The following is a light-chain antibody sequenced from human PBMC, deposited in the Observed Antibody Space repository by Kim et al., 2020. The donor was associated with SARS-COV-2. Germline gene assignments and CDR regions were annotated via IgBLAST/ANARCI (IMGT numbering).Light chain of an antibody. CDR1: QSVSSSY. J-gene: IGKJ2*04. V-gene: IGKV3-20*01. Sequence: WSTGAIATLACRASQSVSSSYLAWYQQKPCQAPRLLIYGASSRATGIPDRFSGSGSGTDFTLTISRLEPEDFAVYYCQQYGSSPGSFGQGTKLEI. CDR2: GAS. CDR3: QQYGSSPGS.